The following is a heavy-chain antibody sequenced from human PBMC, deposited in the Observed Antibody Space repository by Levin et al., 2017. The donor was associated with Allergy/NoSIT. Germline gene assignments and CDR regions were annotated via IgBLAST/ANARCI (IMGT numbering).Heavy chain of an antibody. J-gene: IGHJ4*02. CDR1: GGSISSNY. CDR3: ARTLNRGSKDY. V-gene: IGHV4-59*08. Sequence: NTGGSLRLSCTVSGGSISSNYWSWIRQPPGKGLEWIAYVNYSGTTNHNPSLKSRVTISIDTSKNQFSLRLNSVTAADTAIYYWARTLNRGSKDYWGQGTLVTVSS. CDR2: VNYSGTT.